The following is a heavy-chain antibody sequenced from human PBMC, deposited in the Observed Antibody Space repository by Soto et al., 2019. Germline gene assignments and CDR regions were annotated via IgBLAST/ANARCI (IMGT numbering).Heavy chain of an antibody. CDR1: GGSINTGDVY. V-gene: IGHV4-30-4*01. D-gene: IGHD3-10*01. J-gene: IGHJ5*01. Sequence: SETLSLTCTFSGGSINTGDVYWSWIRQPPGQGLELIGNIDHSGSPSYNPSLKSRPTISIDTSNTQFSLTLSSVTAADTAVYYCAREQRVAPIPMLRGRIAQPQRNWFDSWGQGILVTVS. CDR3: AREQRVAPIPMLRGRIAQPQRNWFDS. CDR2: IDHSGSP.